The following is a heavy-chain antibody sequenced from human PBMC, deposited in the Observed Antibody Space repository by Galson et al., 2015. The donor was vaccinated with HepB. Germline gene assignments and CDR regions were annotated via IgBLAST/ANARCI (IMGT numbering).Heavy chain of an antibody. D-gene: IGHD3-16*01. Sequence: SVRLSCKASGFTFAAYVINWVRQAPGKGLQWVSGISWYSGSIHYAESLKDRFTISRDNSKNTLYLQMSSLRAEDTALYYCARDRMWRGRGGVFDYWGHGTLVTVSS. V-gene: IGHV3-9*01. CDR3: ARDRMWRGRGGVFDY. J-gene: IGHJ4*01. CDR1: GFTFAAYV. CDR2: ISWYSGSI.